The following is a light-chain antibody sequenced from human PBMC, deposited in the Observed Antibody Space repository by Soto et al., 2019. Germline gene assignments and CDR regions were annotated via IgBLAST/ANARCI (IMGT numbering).Light chain of an antibody. CDR2: GAS. CDR1: QSISDT. J-gene: IGKJ1*01. V-gene: IGKV3-15*01. CDR3: QQYDNWSWT. Sequence: EIVMSQSTATLSVCPGVRATLACRASQSISDTLAWYQQKPGQAPRLLIYGASRRATGFPARLSGSGSGTGIPLTIGSLQSEHFAVSYCQQYDNWSWTFGQGTKVDIK.